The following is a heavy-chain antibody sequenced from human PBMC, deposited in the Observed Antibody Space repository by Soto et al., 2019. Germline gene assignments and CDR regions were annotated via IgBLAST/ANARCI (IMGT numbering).Heavy chain of an antibody. CDR1: GFTFSSSA. CDR3: ATRIGNIGWYWLDT. V-gene: IGHV1-58*01. CDR2: IVLGNGNT. J-gene: IGHJ5*02. D-gene: IGHD6-19*01. Sequence: PSVKVSCKASGFTFSSSAVQWVRQARGQGLEWIGWIVLGNGNTNYAQKFQERVTITRDMSTSTAYMEVRSLTFEDTAVYYCATRIGNIGWYWLDTWGQGTLVTVSS.